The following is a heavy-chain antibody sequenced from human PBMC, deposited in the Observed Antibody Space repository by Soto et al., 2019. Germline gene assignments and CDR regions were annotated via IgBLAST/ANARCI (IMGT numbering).Heavy chain of an antibody. CDR2: ISYDGWTQ. D-gene: IGHD3-22*01. J-gene: IGHJ4*02. Sequence: QVQLVESGGGVVQPGRSLRLSCAASGFTFSGSAMNWVRLAPVKGLEWVAVISYDGWTQSYADSVKGRFTISRDNSKRTLSLQMNSLRPDDTAMYFCARASPNYDTNGSSMDYWGRGTLVTVSS. CDR1: GFTFSGSA. CDR3: ARASPNYDTNGSSMDY. V-gene: IGHV3-30*14.